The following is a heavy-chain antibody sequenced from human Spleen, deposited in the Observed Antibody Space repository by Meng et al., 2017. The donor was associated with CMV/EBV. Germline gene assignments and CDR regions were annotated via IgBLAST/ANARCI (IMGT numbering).Heavy chain of an antibody. D-gene: IGHD3-22*01. CDR3: ARLSGFKEYYDSSGYLDD. CDR2: INAKSGGT. Sequence: ASVKVSCKASGYTFTGYFMHWVRQAPGQGLEWMGWINAKSGGTHYAQKCQGRVTMTRDTSISTAYMELRRLRSDDTAIYFCARLSGFKEYYDSSGYLDDWGQGTLVTVSS. CDR1: GYTFTGYF. V-gene: IGHV1-2*02. J-gene: IGHJ4*02.